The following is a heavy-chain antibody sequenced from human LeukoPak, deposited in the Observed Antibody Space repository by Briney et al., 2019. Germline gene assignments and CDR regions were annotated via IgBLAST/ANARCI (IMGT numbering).Heavy chain of an antibody. CDR1: GXTFSSYW. Sequence: GGSLRLSCAASGXTFSSYWVHWVRQAPGKGLVWVSRINSDGSSTLYADSVKGRFTISRDNATNTLYLQMNGLRAEDTAVYYCARGSSGWNDNYWGQGTLVTVSS. CDR2: INSDGSST. J-gene: IGHJ4*02. D-gene: IGHD6-19*01. CDR3: ARGSSGWNDNY. V-gene: IGHV3-74*01.